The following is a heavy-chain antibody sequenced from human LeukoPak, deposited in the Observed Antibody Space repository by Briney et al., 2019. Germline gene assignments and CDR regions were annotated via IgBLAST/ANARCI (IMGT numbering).Heavy chain of an antibody. Sequence: SETLSLTCAVYGESFSGHYWSWIRQPPGKGLEWIGEVNHSGTTNYNPSLKSRVTISVDTSKNQFSLKQRSVTAADTAVYYCARRASVAATLDYWGQGTLVTVSS. J-gene: IGHJ4*02. CDR1: GESFSGHY. V-gene: IGHV4-34*01. D-gene: IGHD2-15*01. CDR2: VNHSGTT. CDR3: ARRASVAATLDY.